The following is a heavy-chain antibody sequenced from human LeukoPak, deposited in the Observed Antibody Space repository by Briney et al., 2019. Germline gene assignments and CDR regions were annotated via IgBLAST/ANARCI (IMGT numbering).Heavy chain of an antibody. CDR3: AKASQWLAYYYYYGMDV. J-gene: IGHJ6*02. Sequence: GGSLRLSCAASGFTFSSYAMHWVRQAPGKGLEWVAVISYDGSNKYYADSVKGRFTISRDNSKNTLYLQMNSLRAEDTAVYYCAKASQWLAYYYYYGMDVWGQGTTVTVSS. CDR2: ISYDGSNK. D-gene: IGHD6-19*01. V-gene: IGHV3-30-3*01. CDR1: GFTFSSYA.